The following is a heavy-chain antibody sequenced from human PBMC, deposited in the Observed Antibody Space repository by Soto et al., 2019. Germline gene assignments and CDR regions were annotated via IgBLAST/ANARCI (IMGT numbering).Heavy chain of an antibody. CDR1: GYTVTSYG. Sequence: ASVKVSCKASGYTVTSYGISWVRQAPGQGLEWMGWISAYNGNTNYAQKLQGRVTMTTDTSTSTAYMELRSLRSDGTAVYYCARFQRGSSGYYYGHAFDIWGQGTMVTVSS. CDR3: ARFQRGSSGYYYGHAFDI. J-gene: IGHJ3*02. V-gene: IGHV1-18*01. CDR2: ISAYNGNT. D-gene: IGHD3-22*01.